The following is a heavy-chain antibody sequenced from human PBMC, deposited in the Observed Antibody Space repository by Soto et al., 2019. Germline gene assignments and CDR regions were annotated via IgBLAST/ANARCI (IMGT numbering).Heavy chain of an antibody. J-gene: IGHJ6*02. Sequence: GASVKVSCKTSGYSFTKYGLHWVRQAPGKRLEWMGWINPGNGDTEYSQKFQGRVTITRDTSATTAYMELSSLRSEDSAVFYCARTDCSSTSCYNYYYYGMDVWGQGTTVTV. D-gene: IGHD2-2*01. CDR2: INPGNGDT. CDR3: ARTDCSSTSCYNYYYYGMDV. V-gene: IGHV1-3*01. CDR1: GYSFTKYG.